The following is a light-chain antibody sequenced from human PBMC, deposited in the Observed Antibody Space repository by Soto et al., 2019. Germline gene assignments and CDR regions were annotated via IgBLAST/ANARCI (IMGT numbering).Light chain of an antibody. V-gene: IGLV2-14*01. CDR3: SSYTGSDTLI. CDR2: EVT. J-gene: IGLJ2*01. Sequence: ALTQPASVSGSPGQSITISCTGTSSDVGGYNFVSWYQQQPGKAPKLMVYEVTNRPSGVSYRFSGSKSGNTASLTISGLQAEDEADYFCSSYTGSDTLIFGGGTKLTVL. CDR1: SSDVGGYNF.